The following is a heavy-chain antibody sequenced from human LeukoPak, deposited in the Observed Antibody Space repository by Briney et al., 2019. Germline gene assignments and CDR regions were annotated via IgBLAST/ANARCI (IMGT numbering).Heavy chain of an antibody. CDR3: ARLRYIRDAFDI. V-gene: IGHV5-51*01. Sequence: GGSLRLSCAASGFTFSSYAMSWVRQMPGKGLEWMGIIYPGDSDTRYSPSFQGQVTISADKSISTAYLQWSSLKASDTAMYYCARLRYIRDAFDIWGQGTMVTVSS. D-gene: IGHD1-14*01. CDR2: IYPGDSDT. CDR1: GFTFSSYA. J-gene: IGHJ3*02.